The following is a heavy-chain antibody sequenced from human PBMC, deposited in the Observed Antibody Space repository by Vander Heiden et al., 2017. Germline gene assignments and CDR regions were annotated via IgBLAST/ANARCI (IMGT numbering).Heavy chain of an antibody. V-gene: IGHV1-2*06. CDR1: GYTFTGYY. D-gene: IGHD3-22*01. J-gene: IGHJ6*02. Sequence: QVQLVQSGAEVKKPGASVKVSCKASGYTFTGYYMHWVRQAPGQGLEWMGRINPNSGGTNYAQKFQGRVTMTRDTSISTAYMELSRLRSDDTAVYYCARDSHGEDSSFDYYYGMDVWGQGTTVTVSS. CDR2: INPNSGGT. CDR3: ARDSHGEDSSFDYYYGMDV.